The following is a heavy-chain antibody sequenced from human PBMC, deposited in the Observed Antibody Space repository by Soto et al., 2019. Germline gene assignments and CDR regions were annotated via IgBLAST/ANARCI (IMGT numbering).Heavy chain of an antibody. Sequence: ASVKVSSKASGYTFTSYGIRWVRQAPGQGLEWMGWISAYNGNTNYAQKLQGRVTMTTDTSTSTAYMELRSLRSDDTAVYYCARDPCSSTSCYSRFTWFDPWGQGTLVTVSS. CDR2: ISAYNGNT. D-gene: IGHD2-2*01. J-gene: IGHJ5*02. CDR3: ARDPCSSTSCYSRFTWFDP. V-gene: IGHV1-18*01. CDR1: GYTFTSYG.